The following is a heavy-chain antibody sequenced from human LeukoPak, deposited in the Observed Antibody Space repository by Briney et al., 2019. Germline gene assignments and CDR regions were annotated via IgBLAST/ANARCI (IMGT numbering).Heavy chain of an antibody. J-gene: IGHJ4*02. Sequence: SVNVSCKASGCTFISYAISSVRQAPGHRGEWMGGIIPILGIANYAQKFQGRVTITSHKSTSTAYIDVSGQRSNGRAGYYFARKYDRIGYYLRYWGEGTLVTVSS. D-gene: IGHD3-22*01. V-gene: IGHV1-69*04. CDR1: GCTFISYA. CDR3: ARKYDRIGYYLRY. CDR2: IIPILGIA.